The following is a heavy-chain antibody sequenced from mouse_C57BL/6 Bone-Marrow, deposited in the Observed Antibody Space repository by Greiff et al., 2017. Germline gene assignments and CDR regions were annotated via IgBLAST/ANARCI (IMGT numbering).Heavy chain of an antibody. CDR3: ARAYLWFAY. CDR2: ISDGGSYT. CDR1: GFTFRSYA. J-gene: IGHJ3*01. D-gene: IGHD2-10*01. Sequence: DVMLVASWGGLVKPGGSLKLSCAASGFTFRSYAMSWVRQTPEKRLEWVAPISDGGSYTYSPDNVQGRLTISRDNAKNNLYLQMSHLKAENTAMYYCARAYLWFAYWGQGTLVTVSA. V-gene: IGHV5-4*03.